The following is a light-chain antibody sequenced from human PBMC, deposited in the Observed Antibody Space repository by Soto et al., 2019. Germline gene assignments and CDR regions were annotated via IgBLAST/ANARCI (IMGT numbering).Light chain of an antibody. CDR2: EVN. J-gene: IGLJ1*01. Sequence: QSVLTLPPSASGSPGQSVTISCTETSRDDGRYNFVSWYQQHPGKVPKLIIYEVNKRPSGVPARFSGSKSGNTASLTVSGLQAEDEADYYCTSYAGSLGVFGTGTKVTVL. CDR1: SRDDGRYNF. V-gene: IGLV2-8*01. CDR3: TSYAGSLGV.